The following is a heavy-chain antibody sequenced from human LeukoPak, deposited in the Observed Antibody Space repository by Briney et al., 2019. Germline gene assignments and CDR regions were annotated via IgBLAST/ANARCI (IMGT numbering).Heavy chain of an antibody. CDR3: AHLASYFDY. CDR1: GGSISSSSYY. Sequence: KSSETLSLTCTVSGGSISSSSYYWGWIHQPPGKGLEWIGSLYHSGSTYYNPSLKNRVTISVDTSKNQFSLKLSSVTAADTAVYYCAHLASYFDYWGQGTLVTVSS. V-gene: IGHV4-39*01. CDR2: LYHSGST. J-gene: IGHJ4*02.